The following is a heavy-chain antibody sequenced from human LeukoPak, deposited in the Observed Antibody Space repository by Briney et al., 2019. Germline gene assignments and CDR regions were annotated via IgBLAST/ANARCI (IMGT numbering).Heavy chain of an antibody. CDR3: ARYGPGSYYSFDY. CDR1: GYSFTSYW. D-gene: IGHD3-10*01. CDR2: IYPSDSDT. Sequence: GESLKISCQGSGYSFTSYWIGWVRQMPGKGLEWMGIIYPSDSDTRYSPSFQGQVTISADKSISTAYLQWSSLKASDTAMYYCARYGPGSYYSFDYWGQGTLVTVSS. V-gene: IGHV5-51*01. J-gene: IGHJ4*02.